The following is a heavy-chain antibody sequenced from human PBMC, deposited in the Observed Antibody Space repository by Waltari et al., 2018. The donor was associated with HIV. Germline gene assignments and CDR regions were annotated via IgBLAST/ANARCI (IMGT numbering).Heavy chain of an antibody. CDR3: ARLEIDNSGYYYDDH. D-gene: IGHD3-22*01. CDR2: IYYSGST. Sequence: QLQLQESGPGLVKPSETLSLTCTVSGGSISSSSYYWGWILQPPGKGLEWIGNIYYSGSTYYSPSLKSRVTMSVDTSKNQFSLKLSSVTAADTAVYYCARLEIDNSGYYYDDHWGQGTLVTVSS. V-gene: IGHV4-39*01. CDR1: GGSISSSSYY. J-gene: IGHJ4*02.